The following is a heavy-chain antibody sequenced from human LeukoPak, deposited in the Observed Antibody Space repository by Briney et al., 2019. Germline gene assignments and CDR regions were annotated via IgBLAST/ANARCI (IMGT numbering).Heavy chain of an antibody. CDR2: ISYSGST. CDR3: AAYDSSGHDAFDV. CDR1: GGSIRSSSYY. Sequence: SETLSLTCTDSGGSIRSSSYYWGWIRQPPGKGLEWLGSISYSGSTYYNPSLKSRVTISVNTSKNQFSLKLSSVTAADTAVYHCAAYDSSGHDAFDVWGQGTMVTVSS. D-gene: IGHD3-22*01. V-gene: IGHV4-39*01. J-gene: IGHJ3*01.